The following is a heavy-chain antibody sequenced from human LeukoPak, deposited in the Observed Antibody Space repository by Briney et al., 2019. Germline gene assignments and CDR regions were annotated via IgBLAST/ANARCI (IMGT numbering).Heavy chain of an antibody. Sequence: PGGSLRLSCAASGFTFSSYGMHWVRQAPGKGLEWVAVISYDGSNKYYADSVKGRFTISRDKSKNTLYLQTNSLRAEDTAVYYCARSRDSSGWYPFQHWGQGTLVTVSS. V-gene: IGHV3-30*03. CDR2: ISYDGSNK. J-gene: IGHJ1*01. CDR3: ARSRDSSGWYPFQH. CDR1: GFTFSSYG. D-gene: IGHD6-19*01.